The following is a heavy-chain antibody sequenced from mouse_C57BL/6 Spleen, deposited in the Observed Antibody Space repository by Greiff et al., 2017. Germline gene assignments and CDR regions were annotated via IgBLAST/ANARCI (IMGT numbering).Heavy chain of an antibody. J-gene: IGHJ4*01. CDR1: GYTFTSYW. V-gene: IGHV1-64*01. CDR3: ASHYGYAMDY. D-gene: IGHD1-2*01. CDR2: IHPNSGST. Sequence: QVQLQQPGAELVKPGASVKLSCKASGYTFTSYWMHWVKQRPGQGLEWIGIIHPNSGSTNYNEKFKSKATLTVDKSSSTAYMQLSSLTSEDSAVYYCASHYGYAMDYWGQGTSVTVSS.